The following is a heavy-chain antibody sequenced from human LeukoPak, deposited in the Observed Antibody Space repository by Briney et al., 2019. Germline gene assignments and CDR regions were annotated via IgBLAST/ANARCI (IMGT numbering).Heavy chain of an antibody. CDR1: GGSFSGYY. CDR3: ASRQLYYYGSGRRDY. Sequence: SDTLSLTCAVYGGSFSGYYWSWIRQPPGKGLEWIGEINHSGSTNYNPSLKSRVTILVDTSKNQFSLKLSSVTGAGTAVYYCASRQLYYYGSGRRDYWGRGTMVTVSS. V-gene: IGHV4-34*01. CDR2: INHSGST. D-gene: IGHD3-10*01. J-gene: IGHJ4*02.